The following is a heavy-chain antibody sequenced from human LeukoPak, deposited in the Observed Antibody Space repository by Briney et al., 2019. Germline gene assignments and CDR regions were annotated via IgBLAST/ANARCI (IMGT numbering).Heavy chain of an antibody. CDR3: ARDFAWGSGGAPIDDNWLDP. CDR2: IIPIFGTA. J-gene: IGHJ5*02. V-gene: IGHV1-69*13. CDR1: GGTFSSYA. Sequence: SVKVSCKASGGTFSSYAISWVRQAPGQGLEWMGGIIPIFGTANYAQKFQGRVTITADESTSTAYMELSSLRSEDTAVYYCARDFAWGSGGAPIDDNWLDPWGQGILVTVSS. D-gene: IGHD7-27*01.